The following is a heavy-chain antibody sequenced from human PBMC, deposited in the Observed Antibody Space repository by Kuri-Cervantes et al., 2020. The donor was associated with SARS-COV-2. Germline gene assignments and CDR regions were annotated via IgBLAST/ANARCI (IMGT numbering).Heavy chain of an antibody. CDR1: GYSISSGYY. J-gene: IGHJ4*02. CDR3: ARGFGLPRFGEPLLYFDY. CDR2: IYHSGST. Sequence: SQTLSLTCAVSGYSISSGYYWGWIRQPPGKGLEWIGSIYHSGSTYYNPSLKSRVTISVDTSKNLFSLKLSSVTAADTAVYYCARGFGLPRFGEPLLYFDYWGQGTLVTVSS. D-gene: IGHD3-10*01. V-gene: IGHV4-38-2*01.